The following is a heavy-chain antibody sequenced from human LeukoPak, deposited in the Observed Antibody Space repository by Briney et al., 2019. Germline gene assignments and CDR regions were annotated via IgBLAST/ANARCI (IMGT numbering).Heavy chain of an antibody. CDR2: ISGSGGST. Sequence: GGSLRLSCAASGFTFSSYAMSWVRQAPGKGLEWVSAISGSGGSTYYADSVKGRFTISRDNSKNTLYLQMNSLRAEDTAVYYCAKDHTIFGVVTSFDYWDQGTLVTVSS. CDR3: AKDHTIFGVVTSFDY. D-gene: IGHD3-3*01. CDR1: GFTFSSYA. J-gene: IGHJ4*02. V-gene: IGHV3-23*01.